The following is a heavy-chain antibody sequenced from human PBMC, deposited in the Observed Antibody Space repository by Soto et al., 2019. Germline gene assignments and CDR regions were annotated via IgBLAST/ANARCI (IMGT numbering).Heavy chain of an antibody. J-gene: IGHJ4*02. CDR1: GFTFSSYG. V-gene: IGHV3-33*01. CDR3: ARDGGVPAAPDY. Sequence: GGSLRLSCAASGFTFSSYGMHWVRQAPGKGLEWVAVIWYDGSNKYYADSVKGRFTISRDNSKNTLYLQMNSLRAEDTAVYYCARDGGVPAAPDYWRQGTLVTVSS. CDR2: IWYDGSNK. D-gene: IGHD2-2*01.